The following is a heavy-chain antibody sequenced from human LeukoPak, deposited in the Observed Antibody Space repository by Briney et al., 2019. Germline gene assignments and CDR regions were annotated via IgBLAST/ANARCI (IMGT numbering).Heavy chain of an antibody. D-gene: IGHD5-18*01. V-gene: IGHV4-59*11. CDR2: SYYSGST. CDR1: GGSISSHY. J-gene: IGHJ6*03. CDR3: ARGSKHYSYGSSYYYYYYMDV. Sequence: SETLSLICTVWGGSISSHYGSWIRQPPGKGLEGIGYSYYSGSTNFNPSLKSRVTISVDTSKNQCSLKLRSVTAADTAVYYCARGSKHYSYGSSYYYYYYMDVWGKGTTVTVSS.